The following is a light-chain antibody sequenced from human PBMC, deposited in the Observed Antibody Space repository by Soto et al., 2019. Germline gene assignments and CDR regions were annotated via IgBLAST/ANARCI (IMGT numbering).Light chain of an antibody. J-gene: IGKJ1*01. CDR1: QSVGTW. V-gene: IGKV1-5*03. CDR2: KAS. Sequence: DIQMTQSPSTLSASVGDRVTITCRASQSVGTWLAWYQQKPGKAPKLLIYKASTLKSGVPSRFSGSGSGTEFTLTISSLQPEDVATYYCLQLNTYPWTFGQGTKVDIK. CDR3: LQLNTYPWT.